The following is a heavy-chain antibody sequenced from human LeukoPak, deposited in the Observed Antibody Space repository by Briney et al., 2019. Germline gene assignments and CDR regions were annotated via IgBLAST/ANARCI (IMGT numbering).Heavy chain of an antibody. D-gene: IGHD3-9*01. CDR3: ARGGGRYFETKGDFDP. CDR2: IYISGST. J-gene: IGHJ5*02. CDR1: GGSISSASYY. Sequence: PSETLSLTCTVSGGSISSASYYWSWIRQPAGKGLEWIGRIYISGSTNYNPSLKSRVTISVDTSKNQFSLKLSSVTAADTAVYYCARGGGRYFETKGDFDPWGQGTLVTVSS. V-gene: IGHV4-61*02.